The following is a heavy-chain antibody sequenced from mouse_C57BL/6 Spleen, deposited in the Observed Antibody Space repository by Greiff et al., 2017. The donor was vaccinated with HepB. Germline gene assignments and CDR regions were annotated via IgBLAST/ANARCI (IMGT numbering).Heavy chain of an antibody. CDR2: ISDGGSYT. D-gene: IGHD4-1*01. CDR1: GFTFSSYA. CDR3: ARGGWDGTPAWFAY. V-gene: IGHV5-4*03. Sequence: DVKLVESGGGLVKPGGSLKLSCAASGFTFSSYAMSWVRQTPEKRLEWVATISDGGSYTYYPDNVKGRFTISRDNAKNNLYLQMSHLKSEDTAMYYCARGGWDGTPAWFAYWGQGTLVTVSA. J-gene: IGHJ3*01.